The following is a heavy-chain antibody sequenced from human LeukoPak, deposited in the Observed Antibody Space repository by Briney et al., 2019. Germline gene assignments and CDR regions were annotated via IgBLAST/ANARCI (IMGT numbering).Heavy chain of an antibody. CDR3: ARIGGLHLVFDY. CDR1: GFTFSSYW. J-gene: IGHJ4*02. V-gene: IGHV3-74*01. Sequence: PGGSLRLSCAASGFTFSSYWMHWVRQAPGKGLVWVSRINTDGTRTTYADSAKGRFTISRDNAKNTLYLQMNSLRAEDTALYYCARIGGLHLVFDYWGQGVLVTVSS. D-gene: IGHD2-15*01. CDR2: INTDGTRT.